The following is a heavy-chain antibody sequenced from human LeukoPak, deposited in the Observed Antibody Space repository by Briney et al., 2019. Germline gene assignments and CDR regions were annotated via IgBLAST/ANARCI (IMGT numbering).Heavy chain of an antibody. Sequence: GGSLRLSCSASGVTFSRYAMHWVRQAPGKGLEYVSAISHNGGTTYYADSVKGRFTIPRDNSKNTLYLQMSSLRAEDTAVYYCVKDDSYYYDSSAYLAWGQGTLVTVSS. CDR3: VKDDSYYYDSSAYLA. V-gene: IGHV3-64D*06. CDR2: ISHNGGTT. D-gene: IGHD3-22*01. J-gene: IGHJ5*02. CDR1: GVTFSRYA.